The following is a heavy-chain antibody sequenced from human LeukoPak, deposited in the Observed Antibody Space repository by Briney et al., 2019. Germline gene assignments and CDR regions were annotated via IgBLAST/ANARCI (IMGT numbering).Heavy chain of an antibody. Sequence: SQTLSLTCTVSGAPIRSGDYYWSWIRQPPGKGLEWIGYIYDSGSTYYNPSLKSRITISVDTSANRFSLKLSSVTATDTAVYYCARDCSGGSCYGAFDIWGQGTMVTVSS. CDR1: GAPIRSGDYY. CDR2: IYDSGST. CDR3: ARDCSGGSCYGAFDI. V-gene: IGHV4-30-4*01. D-gene: IGHD2-15*01. J-gene: IGHJ3*02.